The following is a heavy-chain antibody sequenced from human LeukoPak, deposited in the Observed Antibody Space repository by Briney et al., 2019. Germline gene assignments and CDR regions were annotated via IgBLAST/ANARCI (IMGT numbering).Heavy chain of an antibody. V-gene: IGHV3-21*01. Sequence: GGSLRLSCAASGFTFSSYAMSWVRQAPGKGLEWVSSISSSSSYIYYADSVKGRFTISRDNAKNSLYLQMNSLRAEDTAVYYCARWVVAATFDYWGQGTLVTVSS. CDR2: ISSSSSYI. D-gene: IGHD2-15*01. CDR3: ARWVVAATFDY. CDR1: GFTFSSYA. J-gene: IGHJ4*02.